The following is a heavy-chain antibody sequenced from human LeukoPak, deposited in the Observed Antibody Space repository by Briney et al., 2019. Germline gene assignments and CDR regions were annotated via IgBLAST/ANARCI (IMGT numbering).Heavy chain of an antibody. CDR3: ARGGGRQLATSHSYFDY. J-gene: IGHJ4*02. CDR2: IYSSGTT. CDR1: GGSISGYY. Sequence: SETLSLTCNVSGGSISGYYWSWLRQPAGKGLEWLGRIYSSGTTNYNPSRKSLVTMAVDTSKNQFSLELSSVTAADTAVYFCARGGGRQLATSHSYFDYWGQGILVPVSS. V-gene: IGHV4-4*07. D-gene: IGHD2-15*01.